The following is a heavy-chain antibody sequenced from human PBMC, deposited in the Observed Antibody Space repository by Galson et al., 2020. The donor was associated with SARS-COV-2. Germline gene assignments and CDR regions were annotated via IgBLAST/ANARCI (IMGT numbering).Heavy chain of an antibody. V-gene: IGHV3-7*01. J-gene: IGHJ4*02. CDR2: IKQDGSER. D-gene: IGHD2-2*03. CDR3: ATDGSRGFDS. CDR1: GFMFSNSW. Sequence: GESPKISCVASGFMFSNSWMSWVRQAPGKGLEGVANIKQDGSERYYLDSVKGRFTISRDNAKNSVYLQMNSLRADDTAVYYCATDGSRGFDSWGQGTRVTVSS.